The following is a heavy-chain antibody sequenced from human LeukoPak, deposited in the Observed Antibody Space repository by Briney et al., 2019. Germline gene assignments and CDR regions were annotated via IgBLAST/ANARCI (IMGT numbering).Heavy chain of an antibody. CDR3: AKRGTVGSTSYYFDY. Sequence: GGSLRLFCAASGFTFSTYAMSWVRQAPGKGLEWVSGISGSGASTHYADSVKGRFTISRDNSKNTLYLHLNSLRGDDTAVYYCAKRGTVGSTSYYFDYWGQGTLVAVSS. D-gene: IGHD1-26*01. J-gene: IGHJ4*02. CDR1: GFTFSTYA. CDR2: ISGSGAST. V-gene: IGHV3-23*01.